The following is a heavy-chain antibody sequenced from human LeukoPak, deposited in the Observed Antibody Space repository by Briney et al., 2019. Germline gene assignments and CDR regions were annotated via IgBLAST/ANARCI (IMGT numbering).Heavy chain of an antibody. V-gene: IGHV3-33*01. CDR2: IWYDGSNK. Sequence: GGSLRLSCAASGFTFSSYGMHWVRQAPGKGLEWVAVIWYDGSNKYYADSVKGRFTISRDNSKNTLYLQMYSLRAEDTAVYYCARETHYYDSSGYSLGTYFDYWGQGTLVTVSS. CDR1: GFTFSSYG. D-gene: IGHD3-22*01. CDR3: ARETHYYDSSGYSLGTYFDY. J-gene: IGHJ4*02.